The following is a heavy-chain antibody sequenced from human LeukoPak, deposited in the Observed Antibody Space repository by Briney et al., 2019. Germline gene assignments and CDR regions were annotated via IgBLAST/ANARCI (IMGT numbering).Heavy chain of an antibody. CDR1: GFTFSSYG. CDR2: ISYDGSNK. D-gene: IGHD3-3*01. Sequence: PGRSLRLSCAASGFTFSSYGMHWVRQAPGKGLEWVAVISYDGSNKYYADSVKGRFTISRDNSKNTLYLQMNSLRAEDTAVYYCAKSARRLEWLLPDYWGQGTLVTVSS. J-gene: IGHJ4*02. CDR3: AKSARRLEWLLPDY. V-gene: IGHV3-30*18.